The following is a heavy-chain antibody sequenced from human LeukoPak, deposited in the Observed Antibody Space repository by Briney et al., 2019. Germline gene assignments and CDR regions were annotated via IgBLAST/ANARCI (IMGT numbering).Heavy chain of an antibody. CDR2: INPDNGNT. Sequence: GASVKVSCKASGYPFTRYGISWVRQAPGQGLEWMGWINPDNGNTKYAQKFQGRVTMTTDTSTSTAHMELRSLRSDDTAVYYCATYYCSTTSCYPYFFDYWSQGTLVTVSS. CDR3: ATYYCSTTSCYPYFFDY. V-gene: IGHV1-18*01. D-gene: IGHD2-2*01. CDR1: GYPFTRYG. J-gene: IGHJ4*02.